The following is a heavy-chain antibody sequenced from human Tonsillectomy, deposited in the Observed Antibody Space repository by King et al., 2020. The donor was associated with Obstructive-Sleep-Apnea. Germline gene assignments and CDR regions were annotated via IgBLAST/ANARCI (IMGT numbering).Heavy chain of an antibody. CDR1: GFTFSSYW. V-gene: IGHV3-7*03. D-gene: IGHD4-17*01. J-gene: IGHJ5*02. CDR3: ARVGGPYGDYGVFRFDP. Sequence: VQLVESGGGVVQPGGSLRLSCAASGFTFSSYWMGWVRQAPGKGLEWVANINEGGGERNYVDSVKGRFTISRDNAKNSLFLQMNSLGAEDTAVYYCARVGGPYGDYGVFRFDPWGQETLVTVSS. CDR2: INEGGGER.